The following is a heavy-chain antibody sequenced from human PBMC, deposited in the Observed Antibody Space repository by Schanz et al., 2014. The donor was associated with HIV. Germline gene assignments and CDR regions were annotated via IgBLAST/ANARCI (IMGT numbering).Heavy chain of an antibody. CDR3: AKDRITGTAPPNYGLDA. Sequence: EVQLVESGGGLVQPGMSLRLSCAASGFTFDDYAMHWVRQVPGKGLEWVSGISWNSDYIGYVDSVKGRFTISRDNAENSLYLQMNSLRAEDTALYYCAKDRITGTAPPNYGLDAWGQGTTVTVSS. D-gene: IGHD1-1*01. CDR1: GFTFDDYA. J-gene: IGHJ6*02. V-gene: IGHV3-9*01. CDR2: ISWNSDYI.